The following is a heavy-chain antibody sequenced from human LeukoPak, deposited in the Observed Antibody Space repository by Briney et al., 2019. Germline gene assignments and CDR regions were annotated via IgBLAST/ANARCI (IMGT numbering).Heavy chain of an antibody. CDR3: ARRINYYDSSGYYYVRYFDS. Sequence: GGSLRLSCAASGFTFSSYWMYWVRQAPGKGPVWVARINTDGSSLNYADSVKGRFTISRDNAKNTLYLQMNSLGAEDTAVYYCARRINYYDSSGYYYVRYFDSWAREPWSPSPQ. J-gene: IGHJ4*02. CDR2: INTDGSSL. D-gene: IGHD3-22*01. CDR1: GFTFSSYW. V-gene: IGHV3-74*01.